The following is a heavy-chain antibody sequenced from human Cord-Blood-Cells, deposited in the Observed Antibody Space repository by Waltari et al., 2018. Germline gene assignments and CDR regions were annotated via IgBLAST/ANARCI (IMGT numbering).Heavy chain of an antibody. Sequence: QVQLVQSGAEVKKPGSSVKVSCTASGGTFSSYAISWVRQSRGQGLEWKGGIIPIFGTANYAQKFQGRVTITADESTSTAYMELSSLRSEDTAVYYCARDRLGYCSSTSCYYFDYWGQGTLVTVSS. CDR1: GGTFSSYA. CDR3: ARDRLGYCSSTSCYYFDY. V-gene: IGHV1-69*01. CDR2: IIPIFGTA. J-gene: IGHJ4*02. D-gene: IGHD2-2*01.